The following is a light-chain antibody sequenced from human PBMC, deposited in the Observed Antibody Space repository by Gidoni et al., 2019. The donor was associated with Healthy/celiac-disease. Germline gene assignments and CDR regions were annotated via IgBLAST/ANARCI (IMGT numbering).Light chain of an antibody. CDR2: KES. CDR1: VLTKTY. CDR3: YSAADNIRNWV. J-gene: IGLJ3*02. V-gene: IGLV3-27*01. Sequence: SYELTQPSPVSVSPGQTARTTCSGAVLTKTYARWFQQKPGQAPVWVIYKESERPSGIPARFSCSSSGTTVTLTISGAQVEDEADYYCYSAADNIRNWVFGGGTKLTVL.